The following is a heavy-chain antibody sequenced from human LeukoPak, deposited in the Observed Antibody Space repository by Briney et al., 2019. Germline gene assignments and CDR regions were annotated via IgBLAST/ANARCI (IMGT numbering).Heavy chain of an antibody. Sequence: GGSLRLSCAASGFSFRSYWMSWVRRAPGKGLEWVADIKKDGSERYYVDSVKGRFTISRDNAKNSLFLQMNSLRAEDTAVYYCTWSGEADWGQGTLVTVSS. J-gene: IGHJ4*02. CDR1: GFSFRSYW. D-gene: IGHD3-3*01. CDR3: TWSGEAD. CDR2: IKKDGSER. V-gene: IGHV3-7*01.